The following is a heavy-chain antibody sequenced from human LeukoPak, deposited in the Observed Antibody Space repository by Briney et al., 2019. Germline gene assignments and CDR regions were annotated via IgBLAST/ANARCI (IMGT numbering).Heavy chain of an antibody. J-gene: IGHJ5*02. CDR3: ARAVTAINWFDP. CDR2: TNHSGST. CDR1: GGSFSGYY. Sequence: SETLSLTCAVYGGSFSGYYWSWIRQPPGKGLEWIGETNHSGSTNYNPSLKSRVTISVDTSKNQFSLKLSSVTAADTAVYYCARAVTAINWFDPWGQGTLVTVSS. D-gene: IGHD2-21*02. V-gene: IGHV4-34*01.